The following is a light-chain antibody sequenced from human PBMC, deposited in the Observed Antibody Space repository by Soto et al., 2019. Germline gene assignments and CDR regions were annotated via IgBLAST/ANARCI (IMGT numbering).Light chain of an antibody. CDR2: RNT. J-gene: IGLJ3*02. Sequence: QAVVTQPPSVSGAPGQKVTISCTGSSSNIGAAFDVHWYQQLPGTAPKLLIYRNTNRPSGVPDRFSGSKSGASASLAITGLQAEDEGDYYCQSYDRSLSGSWVFGGGTKVTVL. CDR1: SSNIGAAFD. CDR3: QSYDRSLSGSWV. V-gene: IGLV1-40*01.